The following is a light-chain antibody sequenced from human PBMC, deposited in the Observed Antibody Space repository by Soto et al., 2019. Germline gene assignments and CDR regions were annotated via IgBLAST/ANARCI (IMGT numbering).Light chain of an antibody. CDR3: SSSKTSSPSV. Sequence: QSVLTQPASVSGSPGQSITISCTGTSSDVGVSDYVSWYQHHPGKAPRLIIYDVSNRPSGVSNRFSGSKSGNTASLTISGLHAEDEADYYCSSSKTSSPSVFGGGTKLTVL. CDR1: SSDVGVSDY. J-gene: IGLJ2*01. CDR2: DVS. V-gene: IGLV2-14*03.